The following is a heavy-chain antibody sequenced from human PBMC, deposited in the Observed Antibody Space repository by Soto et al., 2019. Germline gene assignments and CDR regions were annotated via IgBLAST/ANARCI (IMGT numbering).Heavy chain of an antibody. CDR1: GFTFSSYG. CDR2: ISYDGSNK. J-gene: IGHJ4*02. CDR3: AKDLYAYCGGDCYSRPFDY. V-gene: IGHV3-30*18. Sequence: GGSLRLSCAASGFTFSSYGMHWVRQAPGKGLEWVAVISYDGSNKYYADSVKGRFTISRDNSKNALYLQMNSLRAEDTAVCYCAKDLYAYCGGDCYSRPFDYWGQGTLVTVSS. D-gene: IGHD2-21*02.